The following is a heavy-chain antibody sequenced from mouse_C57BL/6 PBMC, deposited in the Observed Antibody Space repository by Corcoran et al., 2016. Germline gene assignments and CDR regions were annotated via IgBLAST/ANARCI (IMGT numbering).Heavy chain of an antibody. CDR2: INTYSGVP. V-gene: IGHV9-3*01. CDR3: ARATVVAGNYFDY. Sequence: QIQLVQSGPELKKPGETVKISCKASGYTFTTYGMSWRKQAPGKGLKWMGWINTYSGVPTYADDFKGRFAFSLETSASTAYLQINNLKNEDTATYFCARATVVAGNYFDYWGQGTTLTFSS. J-gene: IGHJ2*01. CDR1: GYTFTTYG. D-gene: IGHD1-1*01.